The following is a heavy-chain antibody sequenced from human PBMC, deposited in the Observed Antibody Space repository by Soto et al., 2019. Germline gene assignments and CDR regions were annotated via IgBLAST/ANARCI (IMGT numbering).Heavy chain of an antibody. Sequence: QLQLQESGPGLVKPSAALSLTCAVSGDSISNAYYFWGWIRQPPGEGLEWIGTIHYTGSTYYNPSLKTRVTVSVDTSKNQFSVNLSSVTAADTAVYYFARQRGSGQWTFDYWGQGTLVTVSS. D-gene: IGHD1-1*01. CDR3: ARQRGSGQWTFDY. CDR2: IHYTGST. J-gene: IGHJ4*02. V-gene: IGHV4-39*01. CDR1: GDSISNAYYF.